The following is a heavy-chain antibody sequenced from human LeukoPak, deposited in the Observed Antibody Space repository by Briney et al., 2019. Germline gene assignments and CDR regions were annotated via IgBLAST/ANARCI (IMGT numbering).Heavy chain of an antibody. CDR3: ARDLVVTATVYYGTDV. Sequence: PGGSLRLSCAASGFTFSSYSMNWVRQAPGKGLEWVSSISSSSSYIYYADSVKGRFTISRDNAKNSLYLQMNSLRAEDTAVYYCARDLVVTATVYYGTDVWGQGTTVTVSS. V-gene: IGHV3-21*01. CDR2: ISSSSSYI. CDR1: GFTFSSYS. J-gene: IGHJ6*02. D-gene: IGHD2-21*02.